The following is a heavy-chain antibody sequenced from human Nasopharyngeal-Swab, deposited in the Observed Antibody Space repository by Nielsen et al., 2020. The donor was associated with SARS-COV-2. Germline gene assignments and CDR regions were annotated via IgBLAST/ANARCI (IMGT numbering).Heavy chain of an antibody. Sequence: SETLSLTCTVSGGSISSYYWSWIRQPPGKGLEWIGYIYYSGSTNYNPSLKSRVTISVDTSKNQFSLKLSSVTAADTAVYYCARATRSGYYQTYYVDYWGQGTLVTVSS. CDR3: ARATRSGYYQTYYVDY. V-gene: IGHV4-59*13. D-gene: IGHD3-22*01. J-gene: IGHJ4*02. CDR1: GGSISSYY. CDR2: IYYSGST.